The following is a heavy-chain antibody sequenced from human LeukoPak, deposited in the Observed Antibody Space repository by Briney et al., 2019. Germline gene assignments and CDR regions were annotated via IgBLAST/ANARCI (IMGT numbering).Heavy chain of an antibody. Sequence: ASVKVSCKASGYNFMNYGISWVRQAPGQGLEWMGWIGPKNGNTNFGQNFLGRVTLTADTSPTTVYLELTPLRSDETATYYCPSRHSLLTDPLSHYYYYMDVWGKGTTVIVSS. CDR2: IGPKNGNT. CDR1: GYNFMNYG. D-gene: IGHD1-26*01. V-gene: IGHV1-18*01. CDR3: PSRHSLLTDPLSHYYYYMDV. J-gene: IGHJ6*03.